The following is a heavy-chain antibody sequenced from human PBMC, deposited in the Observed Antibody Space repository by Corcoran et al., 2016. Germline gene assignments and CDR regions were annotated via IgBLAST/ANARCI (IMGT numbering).Heavy chain of an antibody. J-gene: IGHJ4*02. D-gene: IGHD3-22*01. CDR1: GGTFSSYA. Sequence: QVQLVQSGAEVKKPGSSVKVSCKASGGTFSSYAISWVRQAPGQGLEWMGGIIPIFGTANYAQKFQGRVTITADESTSTAYMELSSLRAEDTAEYYCAREGDHDSSGYYPFDYWGQGTLVTGSS. CDR2: IIPIFGTA. CDR3: AREGDHDSSGYYPFDY. V-gene: IGHV1-69*01.